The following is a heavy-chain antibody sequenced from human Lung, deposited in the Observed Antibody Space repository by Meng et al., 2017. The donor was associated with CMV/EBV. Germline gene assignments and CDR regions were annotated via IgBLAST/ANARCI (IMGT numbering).Heavy chain of an antibody. CDR3: AKDQYYFWGLEIPHYGMDV. CDR2: ISGSRSTI. D-gene: IGHD3-16*01. Sequence: WGSXRLXCAASGFTFSDYYMSWICQAPGKGLERVSYISGSRSTIYYGDSVKGRFTISRDNAKNSLYLQMNSLRAEDTAVYYCAKDQYYFWGLEIPHYGMDVXGQGXTVTVSS. V-gene: IGHV3-11*04. J-gene: IGHJ6*02. CDR1: GFTFSDYY.